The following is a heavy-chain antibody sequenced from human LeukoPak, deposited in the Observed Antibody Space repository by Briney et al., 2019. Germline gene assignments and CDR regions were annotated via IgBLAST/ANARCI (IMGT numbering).Heavy chain of an antibody. Sequence: SQTLSLTCAISGDSVSTNSAAWNWIRQSPSRGLEWLGRTYYRYMWYNDYAVSVKSRIAINPDTSKNQFSLQLNAVTPEDTAVYYCARDKGGSGYDHLDSWGQGTLVTVSS. J-gene: IGHJ4*02. CDR2: TYYRYMWYN. CDR1: GDSVSTNSAA. D-gene: IGHD5-12*01. CDR3: ARDKGGSGYDHLDS. V-gene: IGHV6-1*01.